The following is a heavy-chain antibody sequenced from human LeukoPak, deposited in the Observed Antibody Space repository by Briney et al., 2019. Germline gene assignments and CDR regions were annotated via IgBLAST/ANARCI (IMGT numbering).Heavy chain of an antibody. D-gene: IGHD3-3*01. CDR1: GFTVSSNY. CDR2: IYSVGST. Sequence: AGGSLRLSCTASGFTVSSNYMSWVRQAPGKGLEWVAVIYSVGSTYYADSVKGRFTISRDNSKNTLYLQMSSLRAEDTAVYYCAKATFWSGYQRDSWYMDVWGKGTTATVSS. J-gene: IGHJ6*03. V-gene: IGHV3-66*02. CDR3: AKATFWSGYQRDSWYMDV.